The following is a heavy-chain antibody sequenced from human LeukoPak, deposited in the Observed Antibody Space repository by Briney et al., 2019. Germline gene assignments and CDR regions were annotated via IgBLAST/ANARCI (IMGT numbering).Heavy chain of an antibody. CDR2: ISGSGSTI. J-gene: IGHJ6*04. V-gene: IGHV3-11*04. CDR3: AELGITMIGGV. CDR1: GFSFSNSY. D-gene: IGHD3-10*02. Sequence: GGSLRLSCVVSGFSFSNSYMTWIRQTPGKGLESLAYISGSGSTIYYADSVKGRFTISRDNAKNSLYLQMNSLRAEDTAVYYCAELGITMIGGVWGKGTTVTVSS.